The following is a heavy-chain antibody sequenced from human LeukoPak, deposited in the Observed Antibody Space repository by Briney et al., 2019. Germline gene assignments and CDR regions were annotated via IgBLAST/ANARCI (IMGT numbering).Heavy chain of an antibody. CDR3: ASYLYWWSDLGY. D-gene: IGHD2-8*02. J-gene: IGHJ4*02. CDR1: GFTFSNYA. CDR2: LSGSGGNT. Sequence: PGGSLRLSCAASGFTFSNYAMSWVRQAPGKGLEWVSGLSGSGGNTYYADSVKGRFTISRDNSENTLYLQMNSLRAEDTAVYYCASYLYWWSDLGYWGQGTLVTVSS. V-gene: IGHV3-23*01.